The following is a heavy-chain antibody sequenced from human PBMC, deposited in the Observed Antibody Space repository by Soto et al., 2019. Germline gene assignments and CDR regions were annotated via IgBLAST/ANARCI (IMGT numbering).Heavy chain of an antibody. CDR1: GFTFISYG. Sequence: GGSLRLSCASSGFTFISYGMHWVRQAPGKGLEWVAVIWYDGSNKYYADSVKGRFTISSDNAKNSLYLQMNSLRAEDTAVYYCARGYGPQGYWGQGALVTVSS. CDR3: ARGYGPQGY. J-gene: IGHJ4*02. V-gene: IGHV3-33*01. D-gene: IGHD4-17*01. CDR2: IWYDGSNK.